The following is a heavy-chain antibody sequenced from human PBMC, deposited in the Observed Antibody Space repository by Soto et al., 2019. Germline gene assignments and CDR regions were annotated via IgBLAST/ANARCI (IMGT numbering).Heavy chain of an antibody. CDR1: GFTFSSYA. Sequence: PGGSLRLSCAASGFTFSSYARSWVRQAPGKGLEWVSAISGSGGSTYYADSVKGRFTISRDNSKNTLYLQMNSLIAEDTAVYYCAKYRYQNDSSPGAFDHWGQGTMVTVSS. D-gene: IGHD6-13*01. CDR3: AKYRYQNDSSPGAFDH. V-gene: IGHV3-23*01. CDR2: ISGSGGST. J-gene: IGHJ5*02.